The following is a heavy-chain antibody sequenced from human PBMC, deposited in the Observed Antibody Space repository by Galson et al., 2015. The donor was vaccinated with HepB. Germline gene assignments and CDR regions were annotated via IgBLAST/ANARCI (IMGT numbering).Heavy chain of an antibody. CDR1: GFTFSSYE. V-gene: IGHV3-48*03. Sequence: LRLSCAASGFTFSSYEMNWVRQAPGKGLEWVSYIRKSGWTTYFADSVKGRFTISRDNAKNSLYLQMNRLRAEDTAVYYCAGDPGIAAACTNVDYWGQGILVTVSS. D-gene: IGHD6-13*01. CDR2: IRKSGWTT. J-gene: IGHJ4*02. CDR3: AGDPGIAAACTNVDY.